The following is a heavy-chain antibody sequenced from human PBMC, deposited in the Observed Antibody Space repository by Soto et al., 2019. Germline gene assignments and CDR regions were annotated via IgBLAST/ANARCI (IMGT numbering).Heavy chain of an antibody. Sequence: QVQLVESGGGVVQPGRSLRLSCAASGFTFSSYGMHWVRQAPGKGLEWVAVISYDGSNKYYADSVKGRFTISRDNSKNTVYLQINSLRAGDTVVCYCAKYSTSSFGYWGQGTLVNVSS. D-gene: IGHD6-6*01. J-gene: IGHJ4*02. CDR2: ISYDGSNK. CDR3: AKYSTSSFGY. CDR1: GFTFSSYG. V-gene: IGHV3-30*18.